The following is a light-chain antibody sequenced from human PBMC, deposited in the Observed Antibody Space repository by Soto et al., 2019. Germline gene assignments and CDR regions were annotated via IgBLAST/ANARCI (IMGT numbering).Light chain of an antibody. CDR1: QSVSSN. CDR2: GAS. Sequence: EIVMTQSPATLSVSPGERATLSCRASQSVSSNLAWYQQKPGQAPRLLVYGASTRATGIPARFSGSGSGTEFTLTISSLQSEDFAVYYCQQYNNWPPRTFGQATKV. CDR3: QQYNNWPPRT. J-gene: IGKJ1*01. V-gene: IGKV3-15*01.